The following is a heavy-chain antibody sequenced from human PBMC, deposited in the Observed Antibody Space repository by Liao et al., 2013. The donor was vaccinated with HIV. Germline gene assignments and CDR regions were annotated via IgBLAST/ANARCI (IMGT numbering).Heavy chain of an antibody. CDR1: GGSISSGNYY. D-gene: IGHD3-3*01. J-gene: IGHJ5*02. CDR2: IYTRGST. Sequence: QVQLQESGPGLVKPSQTLSLTCTVSGGSISSGNYYWTWLRRPAGKGLEWIGRIYTRGSTNYSPSLKSRVTMSVDTSKNQFSLKLSSVTAADTAVYFCARTDQYYDFWNGYENWFDPGPGNPGHRLL. V-gene: IGHV4-61*02. CDR3: ARTDQYYDFWNGYENWFDP.